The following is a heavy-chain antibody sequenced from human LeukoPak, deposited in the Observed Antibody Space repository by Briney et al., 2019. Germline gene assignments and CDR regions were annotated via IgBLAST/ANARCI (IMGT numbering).Heavy chain of an antibody. CDR3: TRQRPDYYGSGSLDAFDI. CDR1: GGSISNYY. Sequence: PSETLSLTCTVSGGSISNYYWSWIRQPPGKGLEWIGYIYYSGSTNYSPSLKSRVTISVDTSKNQFSPKLSSVTAADTAVYYCTRQRPDYYGSGSLDAFDIWGQGTMVTVSS. CDR2: IYYSGST. D-gene: IGHD3-10*01. V-gene: IGHV4-59*08. J-gene: IGHJ3*02.